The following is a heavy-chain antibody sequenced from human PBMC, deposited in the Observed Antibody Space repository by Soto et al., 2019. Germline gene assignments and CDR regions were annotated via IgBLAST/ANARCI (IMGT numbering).Heavy chain of an antibody. V-gene: IGHV2-26*01. CDR2: IFSNDEK. D-gene: IGHD6-13*01. Sequence: GPPLVNDSETLTLSCTDSRFSLSNARMGVSWIRQPPGKALEWLAHIFSNDEKSYSTSLKSRLTISKDTSKSQVVLTMTNMDPVDTATYYCARTVAAAQIDYWGQGTLVTVSS. CDR3: ARTVAAAQIDY. CDR1: RFSLSNARMG. J-gene: IGHJ4*02.